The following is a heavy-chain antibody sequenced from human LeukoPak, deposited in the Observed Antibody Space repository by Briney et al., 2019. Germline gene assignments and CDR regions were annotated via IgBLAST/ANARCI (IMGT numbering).Heavy chain of an antibody. Sequence: SETLSLTCTVSGGSISSYYWSWIRQPPGKGLEWIGYIYYSGSTNYNPSLKSRVTISVDTSKNQFSLKLSSVTAADTAVYYCARVGGYGYGYGIYSFTYWGKETRVTVSS. J-gene: IGHJ4*02. V-gene: IGHV4-59*01. CDR3: ARVGGYGYGYGIYSFTY. D-gene: IGHD5-18*01. CDR1: GGSISSYY. CDR2: IYYSGST.